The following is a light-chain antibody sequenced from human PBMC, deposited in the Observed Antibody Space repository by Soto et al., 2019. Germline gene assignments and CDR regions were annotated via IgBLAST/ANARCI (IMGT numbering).Light chain of an antibody. J-gene: IGKJ4*01. V-gene: IGKV3-15*01. Sequence: EIVMTQSPATLSVSPGERATLSCRASQSVSSNLAWYQQKPGQAPRLLIYGASTRATGIPARFSGSGSGIEFTLMISSLQCEDFAVYYCQQYNNWPPLTHGGGTKVEIK. CDR1: QSVSSN. CDR3: QQYNNWPPLT. CDR2: GAS.